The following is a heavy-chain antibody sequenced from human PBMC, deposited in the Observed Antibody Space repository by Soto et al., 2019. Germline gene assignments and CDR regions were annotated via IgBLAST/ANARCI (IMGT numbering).Heavy chain of an antibody. CDR3: VRDPSSGYRSFDY. V-gene: IGHV1-18*01. Sequence: GASVKVSCKTSGYTFTSYGISWVRQAPGQGLEWMGWISAYNGNTNYAQKFQGRFTVTMDTSTSTVYMELGSLRSEDTAVYYCVRDPSSGYRSFDYWGQGTLVTVS. CDR1: GYTFTSYG. J-gene: IGHJ4*02. CDR2: ISAYNGNT. D-gene: IGHD3-22*01.